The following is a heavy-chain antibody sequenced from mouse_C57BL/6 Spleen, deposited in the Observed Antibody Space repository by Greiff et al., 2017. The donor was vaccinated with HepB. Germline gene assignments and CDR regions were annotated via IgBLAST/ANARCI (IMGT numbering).Heavy chain of an antibody. CDR1: GYSITSGYD. CDR3: AREGTYGSLSY. D-gene: IGHD1-1*01. V-gene: IGHV3-1*01. J-gene: IGHJ3*01. CDR2: ISYSGST. Sequence: EVQLQESGPGMVKPSQSLSLTCTVPGYSITSGYDWHWIRHFPGNKLEWMGYISYSGSTNYNPSLKSRISITHDTSKNHFFLKLNSVTTEDTATYYCAREGTYGSLSYWGQGTLVTVSA.